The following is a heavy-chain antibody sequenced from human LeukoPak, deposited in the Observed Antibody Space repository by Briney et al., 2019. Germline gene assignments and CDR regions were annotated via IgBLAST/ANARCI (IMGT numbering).Heavy chain of an antibody. Sequence: GGSLRPSCAASGFTFSSYTMNWVRQAPGKGLEWVSSISTNSSYIYYADSVKGRFTISRDNAKNSLYLQMNSLRAEDTAVYYCAELGITMIGGVWGKGTTVTISS. V-gene: IGHV3-21*01. CDR1: GFTFSSYT. CDR2: ISTNSSYI. J-gene: IGHJ6*04. CDR3: AELGITMIGGV. D-gene: IGHD3-10*02.